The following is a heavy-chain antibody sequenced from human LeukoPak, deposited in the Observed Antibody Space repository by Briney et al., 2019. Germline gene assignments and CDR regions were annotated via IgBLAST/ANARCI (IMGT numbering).Heavy chain of an antibody. D-gene: IGHD6-13*01. J-gene: IGHJ6*02. CDR1: GGSISSGGYY. V-gene: IGHV4-31*03. CDR2: IYYSRGP. CDR3: ARQPGIAAAGSSRYYYYYYGMDV. Sequence: PSETLSLTCTVSGGSISSGGYYWSWIRQHPGKGLEWIVYIYYSRGPYYNPSLKSRVTISVDKSKNQFSLKLSSVTAADTAVYYCARQPGIAAAGSSRYYYYYYGMDVWGQGTTVTVSS.